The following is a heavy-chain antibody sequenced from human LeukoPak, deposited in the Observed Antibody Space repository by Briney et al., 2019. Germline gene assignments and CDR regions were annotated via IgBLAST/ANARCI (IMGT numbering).Heavy chain of an antibody. Sequence: GASVKVSCKASGYTFTSYYMHWVRQAPGQGLEWMGIINPSGGSTSYAQKFQGRVTMTRDTSKNQFSLKLSSVTAADTAVYYCARAVSVYGNSLFYWGQGTLVTVSS. J-gene: IGHJ4*02. CDR2: INPSGGST. D-gene: IGHD4-23*01. V-gene: IGHV1-46*01. CDR1: GYTFTSYY. CDR3: ARAVSVYGNSLFY.